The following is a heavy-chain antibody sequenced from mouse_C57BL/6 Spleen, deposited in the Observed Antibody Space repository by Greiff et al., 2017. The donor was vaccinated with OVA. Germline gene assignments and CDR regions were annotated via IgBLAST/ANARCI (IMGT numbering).Heavy chain of an antibody. CDR1: GYTFTGYW. D-gene: IGHD1-1*01. J-gene: IGHJ1*03. V-gene: IGHV1-9*01. Sequence: QVQLQQSGAELMKPGASVKLSCKATGYTFTGYWIEWVKQRPGHGLEWIGEILPGSGSTNYNEKFKGKATFTADTSSNTAYMQLSSLTTEDSAIYYCARGAITTVVADWYFDVWGTGTTVTVSS. CDR3: ARGAITTVVADWYFDV. CDR2: ILPGSGST.